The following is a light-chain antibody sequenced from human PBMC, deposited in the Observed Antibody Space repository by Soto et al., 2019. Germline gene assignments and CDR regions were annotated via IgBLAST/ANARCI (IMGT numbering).Light chain of an antibody. CDR3: QQYGSSPLT. Sequence: EIGLTQSPGPLSLSPGERATLSCRASQSVSSIYLAWYQQKPGQAPRLLIYGASSRATGIPDRFSGSGSGTDFTLTIRRLEPEDFAVYYCQQYGSSPLTFGGGTKVEIK. CDR1: QSVSSIY. J-gene: IGKJ4*01. V-gene: IGKV3-20*01. CDR2: GAS.